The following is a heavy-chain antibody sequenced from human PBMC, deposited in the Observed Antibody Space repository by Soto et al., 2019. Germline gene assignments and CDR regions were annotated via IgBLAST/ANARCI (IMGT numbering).Heavy chain of an antibody. V-gene: IGHV1-46*01. D-gene: IGHD4-17*01. CDR1: GYTFTDYY. CDR2: INPSGGST. J-gene: IGHJ4*02. CDR3: ATGGLVYGDFFDY. Sequence: ASVKVSCKASGYTFTDYYIQWVRQAPGQGLEWLGIINPSGGSTTYAQKFQGRVTMTCDTSTSSAYMELSVLRSEDTAVYYCATGGLVYGDFFDYWGQGTLVTVSS.